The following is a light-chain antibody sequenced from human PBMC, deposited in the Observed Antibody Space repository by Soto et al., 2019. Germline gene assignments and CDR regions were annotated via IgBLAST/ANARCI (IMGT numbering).Light chain of an antibody. V-gene: IGLV4-69*01. CDR2: LNSDGSH. CDR3: QTWGTGTRGV. J-gene: IGLJ3*02. CDR1: SGHSSYA. Sequence: QPVLTQSPSASASLGASVKLTCTLSSGHSSYAIAWHQQQPEKGPRYLMKLNSDGSHSKGDGIPDRFSGSSSGAERYLTISSLQSEDEADYYCQTWGTGTRGVFGGGTKLTAL.